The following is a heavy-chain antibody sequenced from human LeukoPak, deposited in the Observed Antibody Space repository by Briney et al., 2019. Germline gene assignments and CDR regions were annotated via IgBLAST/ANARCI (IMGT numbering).Heavy chain of an antibody. J-gene: IGHJ3*02. D-gene: IGHD3-10*01. CDR2: MNPNSGNT. Sequence: ASVKVSCKPSRYTFTRYNNNWVRQATGQGLEWMGWMNPNSGNTGYAQKFQGRVTMTRNTSISTAYMELSSLRSEDTAVYYCASSGNFNDAFDIWGQGTMVTVSS. V-gene: IGHV1-8*01. CDR3: ASSGNFNDAFDI. CDR1: RYTFTRYN.